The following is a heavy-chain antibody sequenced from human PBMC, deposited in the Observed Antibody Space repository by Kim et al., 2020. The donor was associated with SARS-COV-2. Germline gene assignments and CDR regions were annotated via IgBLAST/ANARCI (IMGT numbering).Heavy chain of an antibody. CDR2: INHSGST. D-gene: IGHD5-18*01. Sequence: SETLSLTCAVYGGSFSGYYWSWIRQPPGKGLEWIGEINHSGSTNYNPSLKSRVTISVDTSKNQFSLKLSSVTAADTAVYYCARGQGGGGIQLWSQRGADYFDYWGQGALVTVSS. CDR1: GGSFSGYY. CDR3: ARGQGGGGIQLWSQRGADYFDY. J-gene: IGHJ4*02. V-gene: IGHV4-34*01.